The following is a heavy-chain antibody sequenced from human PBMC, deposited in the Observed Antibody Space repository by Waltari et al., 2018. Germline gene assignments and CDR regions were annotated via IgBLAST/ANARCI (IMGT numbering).Heavy chain of an antibody. CDR1: GGSISSHY. V-gene: IGHV4-59*11. CDR3: ARNEEGVVDGIDY. Sequence: QVQLQESGPGLVKPSETLSLTCTVSGGSISSHYWSWIRPPPGKGLEWIGYIYYSGRTNYNPSLKCRVTISVDTSKNQFSLKLSSVTAADTAVDYFARNEEGVVDGIDYWGQGTLVTVSS. D-gene: IGHD2-15*01. CDR2: IYYSGRT. J-gene: IGHJ4*02.